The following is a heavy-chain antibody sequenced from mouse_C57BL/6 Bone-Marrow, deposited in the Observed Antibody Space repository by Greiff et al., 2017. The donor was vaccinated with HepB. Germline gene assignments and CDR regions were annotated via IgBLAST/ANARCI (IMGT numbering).Heavy chain of an antibody. CDR2: IYPGSGST. CDR3: ALLTGNYYAMDY. J-gene: IGHJ4*01. Sequence: QVQLQQPGAELVKPGASVKMSCKASGYTFTSYWITWVKQRPGQGLEWIGDIYPGSGSTNYNEKFKSKATMTVDTSSSTAYLQLSSLTSEDSAVYYCALLTGNYYAMDYWGQGTSVTVSS. V-gene: IGHV1-55*01. CDR1: GYTFTSYW. D-gene: IGHD4-1*01.